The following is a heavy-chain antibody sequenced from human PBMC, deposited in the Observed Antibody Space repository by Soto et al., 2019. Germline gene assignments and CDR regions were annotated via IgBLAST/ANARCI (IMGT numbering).Heavy chain of an antibody. CDR2: IYYSGST. CDR1: GGSVNIGDYY. D-gene: IGHD3-16*01. Sequence: PSETLSLTCTVPGGSVNIGDYYWSWIRQHPGKGLEWIGYIYYSGSTYYNPSLKSRVTISVDTSKNQFSLKLSSVTAADTAVYYCARSRGGYFDYWGQGTLVTVSS. J-gene: IGHJ4*02. V-gene: IGHV4-61*08. CDR3: ARSRGGYFDY.